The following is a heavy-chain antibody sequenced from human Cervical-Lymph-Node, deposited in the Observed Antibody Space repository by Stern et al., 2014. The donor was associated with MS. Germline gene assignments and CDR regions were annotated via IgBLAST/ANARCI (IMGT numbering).Heavy chain of an antibody. D-gene: IGHD2-21*02. Sequence: QVQLQQWGAGLLKPSETLSLTCAVYGGSFSGYYWSWIRQPPGKGLEWIGEINDSGSTNYNPSLKSRVTISVDTSKTQFSLKLSSVTAADTAVYYCARRKAQGHIVVVTAADWYFDLWGRGTLVTVSS. CDR1: GGSFSGYY. CDR2: INDSGST. CDR3: ARRKAQGHIVVVTAADWYFDL. J-gene: IGHJ2*01. V-gene: IGHV4-34*01.